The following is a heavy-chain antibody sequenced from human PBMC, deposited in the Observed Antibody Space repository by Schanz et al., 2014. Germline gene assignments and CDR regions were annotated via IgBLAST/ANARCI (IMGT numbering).Heavy chain of an antibody. CDR1: GFTFSTYA. D-gene: IGHD3-22*01. Sequence: EVQLLESGGALVQPGGSLRLSCSASGFTFSTYAMSWVRQAPGKGLEWVSAINGNGGITYYADPVKGRFTISRDNSKNTLYLQMNNLRAEDTAVYYCARSMIIVDKAFDYWGQGTLVTVSS. CDR3: ARSMIIVDKAFDY. CDR2: INGNGGIT. J-gene: IGHJ4*02. V-gene: IGHV3-23*01.